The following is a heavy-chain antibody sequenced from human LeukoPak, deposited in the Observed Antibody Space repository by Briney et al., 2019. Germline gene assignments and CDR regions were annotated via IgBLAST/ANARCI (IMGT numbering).Heavy chain of an antibody. J-gene: IGHJ3*02. CDR2: INHSGST. D-gene: IGHD6-13*01. CDR1: GGSFSGYY. Sequence: SETLSLTCAVYGGSFSGYYWSWIRQPPGKGLEWIGEINHSGSTNYNPSLKSRVTISVDTSKSQFSLKLSSVTAADTAVYYCARGSRWTAFDIWGQGTMVTVSS. CDR3: ARGSRWTAFDI. V-gene: IGHV4-34*01.